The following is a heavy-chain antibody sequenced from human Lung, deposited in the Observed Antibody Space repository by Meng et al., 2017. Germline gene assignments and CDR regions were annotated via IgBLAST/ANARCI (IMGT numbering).Heavy chain of an antibody. D-gene: IGHD4-11*01. CDR1: GGSFSDYY. Sequence: QVQLQQWGAALLKPSETLSLTCVVSGGSFSDYYWSWIRQPPGKGLEWIGEINHSGSTNYNPSLESRATISVDTSQNNLSLKLSSVTAADSAVYYCARGPTTMAHDFDYWGQGTLDTVSS. CDR3: ARGPTTMAHDFDY. J-gene: IGHJ4*02. V-gene: IGHV4-34*01. CDR2: INHSGST.